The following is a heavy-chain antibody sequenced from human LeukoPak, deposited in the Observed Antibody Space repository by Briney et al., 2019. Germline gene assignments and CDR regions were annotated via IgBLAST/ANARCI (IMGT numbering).Heavy chain of an antibody. CDR3: AKSRGYSNTSPFDY. D-gene: IGHD6-13*01. CDR2: ISGSGGNT. V-gene: IGHV3-23*01. CDR1: GFTFNSYA. Sequence: GGSLRLSCPASGFTFNSYAMSWVRQAPGKGLEWDSGISGSGGNTYYADSVKGRFTISRDNSRNTLYLQMNSLTAEDTAVYYCAKSRGYSNTSPFDYWGRGTLVAVSS. J-gene: IGHJ4*02.